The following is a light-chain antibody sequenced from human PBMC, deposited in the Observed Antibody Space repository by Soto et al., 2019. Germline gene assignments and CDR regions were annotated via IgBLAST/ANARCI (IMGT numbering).Light chain of an antibody. Sequence: EVVLTQSPATLSLSPGERATLSCRASQSVSNSLAWYQQRPGQAPRLLIYEASKRATGIPASFSGSGPGTDFTLTISSLESEDFAVYYCQQRSTWPWTFGRGTNLEIK. CDR3: QQRSTWPWT. J-gene: IGKJ2*02. V-gene: IGKV3-11*01. CDR1: QSVSNS. CDR2: EAS.